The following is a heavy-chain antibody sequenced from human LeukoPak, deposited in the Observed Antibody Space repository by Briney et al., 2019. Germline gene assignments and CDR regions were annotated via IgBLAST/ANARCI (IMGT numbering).Heavy chain of an antibody. Sequence: GESLKISCAASGFTFSSHGMCWVRQAPGRGLEWVSSISIGGDTTYSDSVKGRFTISRDNSKNTLYLQLASLRAEDTAIYYCAKEIRSNDCWGQGTLVTVSS. CDR3: AKEIRSNDC. CDR2: ISIGGDTT. D-gene: IGHD4-17*01. J-gene: IGHJ4*02. V-gene: IGHV3-23*01. CDR1: GFTFSSHG.